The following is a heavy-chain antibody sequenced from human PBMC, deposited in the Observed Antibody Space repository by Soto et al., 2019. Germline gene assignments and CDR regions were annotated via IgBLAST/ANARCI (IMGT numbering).Heavy chain of an antibody. CDR1: GGSISSGGYY. J-gene: IGHJ4*02. CDR3: ARFGYYYDSSGYYSGSRFDY. D-gene: IGHD3-22*01. V-gene: IGHV4-31*03. Sequence: SETLSLTCTVSGGSISSGGYYWSWIRQHPGKGLEWIGYIYYSGSTYYNPSLKSRVTISVDTSKNQFSLKLSSVTAADTAVYYCARFGYYYDSSGYYSGSRFDYWGQGTLVTVSS. CDR2: IYYSGST.